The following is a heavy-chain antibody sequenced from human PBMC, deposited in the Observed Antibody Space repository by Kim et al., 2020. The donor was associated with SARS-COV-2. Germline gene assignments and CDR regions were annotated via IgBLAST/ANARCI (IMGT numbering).Heavy chain of an antibody. CDR2: INHSGST. D-gene: IGHD6-13*01. J-gene: IGHJ5*02. CDR1: GGSFSGYY. CDR3: ARARTALIAAAGTFWFDP. Sequence: SETLSLTCAVYGGSFSGYYWSWIRQPPGKGLEWIGEINHSGSTNYNPSLKSRVTILVDTSKNQFSLKLSSVTAADTAVYYCARARTALIAAAGTFWFDPWGQGTLVTVSS. V-gene: IGHV4-34*01.